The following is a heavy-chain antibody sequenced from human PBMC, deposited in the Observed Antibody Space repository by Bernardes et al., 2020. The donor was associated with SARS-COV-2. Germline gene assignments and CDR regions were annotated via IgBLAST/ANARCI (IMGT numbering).Heavy chain of an antibody. CDR1: GYTFTSYA. V-gene: IGHV1-3*01. J-gene: IGHJ4*02. Sequence: ASVKVSCKASGYTFTSYAMHWVRQAPGQRLEWMGWINAGNGNTKYSQKFQGRVTITRDTSASTAYMELSSLRSEDTAVYYCARDSSYSSGWYVGVDYWGQGTLVTVSS. CDR2: INAGNGNT. CDR3: ARDSSYSSGWYVGVDY. D-gene: IGHD6-19*01.